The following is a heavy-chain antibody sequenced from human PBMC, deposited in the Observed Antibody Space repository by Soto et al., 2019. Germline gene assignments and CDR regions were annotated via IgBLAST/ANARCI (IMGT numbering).Heavy chain of an antibody. CDR1: GGTFSSYA. CDR2: IIPIFGTA. V-gene: IGHV1-69*13. CDR3: ACQHESYYYDSSGYYTPLYI. Sequence: SVKVSCKASGGTFSSYAISWVRQAPGQGLEWMGGIIPIFGTANYAQKFQGRVTITADESTSTAYMELSSLRSEDTAVYYCACQHESYYYDSSGYYTPLYIWGQGTLVTVSS. J-gene: IGHJ4*02. D-gene: IGHD3-22*01.